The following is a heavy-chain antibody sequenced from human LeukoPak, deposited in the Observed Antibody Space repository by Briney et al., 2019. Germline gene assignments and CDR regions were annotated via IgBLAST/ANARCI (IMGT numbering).Heavy chain of an antibody. CDR1: GGSISSYY. CDR3: ARDCSGGSCYSRSRAFDI. V-gene: IGHV4-59*01. J-gene: IGHJ3*02. CDR2: IYYNGST. D-gene: IGHD2-15*01. Sequence: SETLSLTCTVSGGSISSYYWSWIRQPPGKGLEWIGYIYYNGSTNYNPSLKSRVTISVDTSKNQFSLKLSSVTAADTAVYYCARDCSGGSCYSRSRAFDIWGQGTMVTVSS.